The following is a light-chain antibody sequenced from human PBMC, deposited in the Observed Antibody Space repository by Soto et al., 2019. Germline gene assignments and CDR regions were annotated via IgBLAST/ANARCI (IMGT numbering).Light chain of an antibody. V-gene: IGLV2-14*01. CDR2: EVS. CDR1: SSDVGGSNF. J-gene: IGLJ1*01. CDR3: SSYTSSATRG. Sequence: QSVLTQPASVSGSPGQSITISCTATSSDVGGSNFVSWYQQQPGKAPKLMIYEVSTRPSGVSSRFSGSKSGNTASLTISGLQPEDEADYYCSSYTSSATRGFGTGTKLTVL.